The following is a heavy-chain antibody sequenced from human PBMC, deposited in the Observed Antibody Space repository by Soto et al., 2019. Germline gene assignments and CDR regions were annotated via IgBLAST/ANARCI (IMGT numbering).Heavy chain of an antibody. J-gene: IGHJ3*02. CDR3: ARDRIGYCSGGSCWGGDAFDI. CDR2: ISAYNGNT. CDR1: GDTFTSYG. V-gene: IGHV1-18*01. D-gene: IGHD2-15*01. Sequence: ASVKVSCTASGDTFTSYGSSWVRQAPGQGLEWMGWISAYNGNTNYAQKLQGRVTMTTDTSTSTAYMELRSLRSDDTAVYYCARDRIGYCSGGSCWGGDAFDIWGQGTMVTVSS.